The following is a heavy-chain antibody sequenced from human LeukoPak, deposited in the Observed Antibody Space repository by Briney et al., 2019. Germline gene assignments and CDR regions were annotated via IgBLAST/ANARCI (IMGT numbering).Heavy chain of an antibody. V-gene: IGHV3-48*03. CDR2: ISSSGSTI. J-gene: IGHJ4*02. Sequence: PGGSLRLSCAASGFTFSSYEMNWVRQAPGEGLEWVSYISSSGSTIYYADSVKGRFTISRDNAKNSLYLQMNSLRAEDTAVYYCAREGNYDSFDYWGQGTLVTVSS. CDR3: AREGNYDSFDY. D-gene: IGHD3-22*01. CDR1: GFTFSSYE.